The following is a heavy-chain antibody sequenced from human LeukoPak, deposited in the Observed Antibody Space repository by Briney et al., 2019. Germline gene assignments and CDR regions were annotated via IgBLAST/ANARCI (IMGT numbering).Heavy chain of an antibody. CDR3: ARATLAAAGDNDAFDI. CDR2: IWYDGSNK. CDR1: GFTFSSYG. Sequence: GGSLRLSCAASGFTFSSYGMHWVRQAPGKGLEWVAVIWYDGSNKYYADSVKGRFTISRDNSKNTLYLQMNSLRAEDTAVYYCARATLAAAGDNDAFDIWGQGTMVTVSS. V-gene: IGHV3-33*01. J-gene: IGHJ3*02. D-gene: IGHD6-13*01.